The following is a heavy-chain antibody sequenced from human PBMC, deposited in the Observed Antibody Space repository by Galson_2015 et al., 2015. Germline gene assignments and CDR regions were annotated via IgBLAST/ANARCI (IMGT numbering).Heavy chain of an antibody. V-gene: IGHV1-18*01. CDR3: ARSGGMAWSLLWFGESDY. D-gene: IGHD3-10*01. CDR2: ISAYNGNT. Sequence: SVKVSCKASGYTFTSYGISWVRQAPGQGLEWMGWISAYNGNTNYAQKLQGRVTMTTDTSTSTAYMELRSLRSDDTAVYYCARSGGMAWSLLWFGESDYWGQGTLVTVSS. CDR1: GYTFTSYG. J-gene: IGHJ4*02.